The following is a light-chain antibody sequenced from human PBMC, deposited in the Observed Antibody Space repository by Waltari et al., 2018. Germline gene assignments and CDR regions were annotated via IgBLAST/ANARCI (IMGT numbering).Light chain of an antibody. CDR3: QAWDSSSTVV. CDR1: NLGNRY. J-gene: IGLJ2*01. Sequence: SYELTQPPSVSVSPGQTASITCSGDNLGNRYVSWYKQAPGQSPILVLYQDNKRPSGIPERFSGSNSGNTATLTISVTQAVDEADYSCQAWDSSSTVVFGGGTKLTVL. CDR2: QDN. V-gene: IGLV3-1*01.